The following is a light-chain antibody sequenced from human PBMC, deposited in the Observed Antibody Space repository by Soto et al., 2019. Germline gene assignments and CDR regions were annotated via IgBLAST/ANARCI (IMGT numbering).Light chain of an antibody. Sequence: DIQMTQSPSSLSASVGDRVTITCQASQDINKNLIWYQQKPGKAPKLLIYDASDLETGVPSRFSGSGSGTDFILSINSLQPEDVATYYCQQLDSFPLTFGQGTRLEIK. CDR1: QDINKN. CDR2: DAS. J-gene: IGKJ5*01. CDR3: QQLDSFPLT. V-gene: IGKV1-33*01.